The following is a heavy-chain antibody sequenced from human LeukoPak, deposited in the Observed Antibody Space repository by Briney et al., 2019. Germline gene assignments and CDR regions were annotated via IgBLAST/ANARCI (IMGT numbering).Heavy chain of an antibody. D-gene: IGHD2-15*01. V-gene: IGHV3-23*01. CDR1: GFTFRSYA. Sequence: GGSLRLSRAASGFTFRSYAMTWVRQAPGKGLEWVSAISGSGTSTYYADSVKGRFTISRDNSKNTLYLQMNSRRAEDTAVYYCAKERECSGGSCYFDYWGQGTLVTVSS. CDR3: AKERECSGGSCYFDY. CDR2: ISGSGTST. J-gene: IGHJ4*02.